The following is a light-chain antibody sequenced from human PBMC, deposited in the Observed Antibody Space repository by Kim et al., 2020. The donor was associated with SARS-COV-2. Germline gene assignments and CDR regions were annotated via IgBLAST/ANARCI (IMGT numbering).Light chain of an antibody. CDR3: HQYYGYPYT. Sequence: DIVMTQSPDSLTVSLGERATINCKSSRTVLSISNNKNFLAWYQQKPGQPPKLLMYWASTREVGVPDRFSGSGSATDFTLTINSLQPEDVAVYYCHQYYGYPYTFRVVTKVDIK. CDR1: RTVLSISNNKNF. CDR2: WAS. V-gene: IGKV4-1*01. J-gene: IGKJ4*01.